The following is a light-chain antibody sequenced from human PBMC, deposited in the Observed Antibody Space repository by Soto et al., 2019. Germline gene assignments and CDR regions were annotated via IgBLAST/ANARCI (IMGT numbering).Light chain of an antibody. J-gene: IGKJ5*01. CDR3: MQSTLLPPT. CDR1: HNLLHITGKTF. Sequence: AMSQTQISLPVTPGEPASISCSSSHNLLHITGKTFLFWYLQKPGQAPQLLIYEVSTRVSGVPDRFSGSGSGTDFTLKISRVETEDVGIYYCMQSTLLPPTFGQGTILEIK. CDR2: EVS. V-gene: IGKV2-29*03.